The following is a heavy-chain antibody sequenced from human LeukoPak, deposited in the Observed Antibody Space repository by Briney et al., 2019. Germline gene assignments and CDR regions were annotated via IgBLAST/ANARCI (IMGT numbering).Heavy chain of an antibody. D-gene: IGHD1-1*01. CDR2: INTDGSST. CDR1: GFTFSGYW. Sequence: PGGSRRLSCAASGFTFSGYWMHWVRQAPGKGLVWVSRINTDGSSTSYADSVKGRFTISRDNAKNTLYLQMNSLRAEDTAVYYCARVQDLGTIDYWGQGTLVTVSS. CDR3: ARVQDLGTIDY. V-gene: IGHV3-74*01. J-gene: IGHJ4*02.